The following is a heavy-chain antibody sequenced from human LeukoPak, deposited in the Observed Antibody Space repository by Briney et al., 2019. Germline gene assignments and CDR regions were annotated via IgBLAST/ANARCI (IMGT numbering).Heavy chain of an antibody. CDR2: INHSGST. J-gene: IGHJ5*02. V-gene: IGHV4-34*01. CDR3: ARGPPSIGVGATTNWFDP. D-gene: IGHD1-26*01. CDR1: GGSFSGYY. Sequence: SETLSLTCAVYGGSFSGYYWSWIRQPPGKGLEWIGEINHSGSTNYNPSLKSRVTISVDTSKNQFSLKLSSVTAADTAVYYCARGPPSIGVGATTNWFDPWGQGTLVTVSS.